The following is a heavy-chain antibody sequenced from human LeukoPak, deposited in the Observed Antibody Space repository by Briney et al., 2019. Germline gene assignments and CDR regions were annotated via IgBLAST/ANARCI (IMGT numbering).Heavy chain of an antibody. CDR1: GGSISSHY. V-gene: IGHV4-59*11. Sequence: PSETLSLTCTVSGGSISSHYWSWIRQPPGKGLEWIGNISYSGSTNYNPSLKSRVTISVDTSKNQFSLKLTSVTAADTAVYYCARGLYGDYGGHWFDPWGQGTLATVSS. CDR2: ISYSGST. J-gene: IGHJ5*02. D-gene: IGHD4-17*01. CDR3: ARGLYGDYGGHWFDP.